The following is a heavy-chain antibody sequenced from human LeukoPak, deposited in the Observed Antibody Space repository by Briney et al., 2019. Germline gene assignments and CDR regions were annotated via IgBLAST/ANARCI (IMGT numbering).Heavy chain of an antibody. Sequence: PGGSLRLSCAASGFTFSSYSMNWVRQAPGKGLEWVSSISGSSSYIYYADSVKGRFTISRDNAKNSLYLQMNSLRAEDTAVYYCARDRNNWNDDWYFDLWGRGTLVTVSS. CDR3: ARDRNNWNDDWYFDL. CDR1: GFTFSSYS. J-gene: IGHJ2*01. V-gene: IGHV3-21*01. D-gene: IGHD1-1*01. CDR2: ISGSSSYI.